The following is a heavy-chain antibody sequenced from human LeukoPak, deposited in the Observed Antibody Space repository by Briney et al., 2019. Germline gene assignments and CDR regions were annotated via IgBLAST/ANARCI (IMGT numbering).Heavy chain of an antibody. D-gene: IGHD3-10*01. Sequence: GGSLRLSCAASGFTFSSYSMNWVRQAPGKGLEWVSSSSSGSSYMYYADSVKGRFTISRDNAKNSLYLQMNSLRAEDTAIYYCARGRDYYGSGTGSLASNIWGQGTMVTVSS. J-gene: IGHJ3*02. V-gene: IGHV3-21*01. CDR1: GFTFSSYS. CDR3: ARGRDYYGSGTGSLASNI. CDR2: SSSGSSYM.